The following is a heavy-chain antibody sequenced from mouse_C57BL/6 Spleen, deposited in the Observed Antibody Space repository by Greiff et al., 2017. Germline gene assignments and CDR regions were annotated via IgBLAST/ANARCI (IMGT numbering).Heavy chain of an antibody. D-gene: IGHD1-1*01. CDR3: AYCGSIYFEGDFED. J-gene: IGHJ2*01. CDR1: GYTFTSYW. V-gene: IGHV1-64*01. CDR2: IHPNSGST. Sequence: QVQLQQPGAELVKPGASVKLSCKASGYTFTSYWMHWVKQRPGQGLEWIGMIHPNSGSTNYNEKFKSKATLTVDKSSSTAYMQLSSLTSEDSAVYYCAYCGSIYFEGDFEDWGQGTTLTVSS.